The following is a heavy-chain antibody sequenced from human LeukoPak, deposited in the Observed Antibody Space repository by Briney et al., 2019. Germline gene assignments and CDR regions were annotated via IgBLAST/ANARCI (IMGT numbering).Heavy chain of an antibody. Sequence: PGGSLRLSCAASGFTFSSYDMHWVRQATGKGLEWVSAIGTAGDTYYPGSVKGRFTISRENAKNSLYLQMNGLRAGDTAVYYCARESGNSGSFDYWGQGTLVTVSS. CDR1: GFTFSSYD. V-gene: IGHV3-13*01. CDR2: IGTAGDT. CDR3: ARESGNSGSFDY. J-gene: IGHJ4*02. D-gene: IGHD3-3*01.